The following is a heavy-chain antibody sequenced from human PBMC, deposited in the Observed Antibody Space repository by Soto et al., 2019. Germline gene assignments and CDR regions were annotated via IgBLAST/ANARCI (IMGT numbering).Heavy chain of an antibody. CDR1: GGSISSNY. V-gene: IGHV4-59*01. J-gene: IGHJ4*02. D-gene: IGHD6-13*01. CDR2: VYNSGST. CDR3: TRYRREAVAGYTLDN. Sequence: PSETLSLTCTVSGGSISSNYWTWIRQPPGKGLEWIGYVYNSGSTNYNPSLKSRVTISEDTSKSQFSLKVNSMTAADTAVYYCTRYRREAVAGYTLDNWGQGILVTVSS.